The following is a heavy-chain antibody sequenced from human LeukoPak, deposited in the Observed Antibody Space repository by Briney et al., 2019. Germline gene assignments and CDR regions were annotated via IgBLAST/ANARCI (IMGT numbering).Heavy chain of an antibody. CDR1: SGSIGTYY. V-gene: IGHV4-59*13. CDR3: ARSPLSDYIDYYYYYGMDV. CDR2: IYYSGST. J-gene: IGHJ6*02. Sequence: SEALSLTCTVSSGSIGTYYWGWIRQPPGKELEWIGYIYYSGSTNYNPSLKSRVTISVDTSKNQFSLKLSSVTAADTAVYYCARSPLSDYIDYYYYYGMDVWGQGTTVTVSS. D-gene: IGHD4-11*01.